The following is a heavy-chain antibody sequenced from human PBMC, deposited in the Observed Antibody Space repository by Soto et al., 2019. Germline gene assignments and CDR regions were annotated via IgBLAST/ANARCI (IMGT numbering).Heavy chain of an antibody. V-gene: IGHV4-34*01. CDR2: INHRGST. J-gene: IGHJ4*02. CDR1: GGSFSANY. CDR3: ASARFDY. Sequence: XXTLSLPFAVYGGSFSANYWPWIRQPPGKGLEWIGEINHRGSTNYSPSPKNRVTISVDTSNNHFSMKLTSVTAADTAVYYCASARFDYWGRGILVTVSS.